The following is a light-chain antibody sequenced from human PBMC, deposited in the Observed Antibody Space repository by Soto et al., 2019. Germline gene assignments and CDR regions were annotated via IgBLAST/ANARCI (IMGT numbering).Light chain of an antibody. V-gene: IGKV2-28*01. CDR1: QSLLHSNGYNY. J-gene: IGKJ3*01. Sequence: DIVMTQSPLSLPVTPGEPASISCRSSQSLLHSNGYNYLDWYLQKPGQSPQLLIYLGSNRASGVPDRFSGSGSGTDFTLKISRVEAEDVGVYYCMQALQTPPECTFGPGTKVDIK. CDR2: LGS. CDR3: MQALQTPPECT.